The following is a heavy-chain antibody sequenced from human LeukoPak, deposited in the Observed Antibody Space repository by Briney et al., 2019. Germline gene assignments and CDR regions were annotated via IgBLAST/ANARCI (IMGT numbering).Heavy chain of an antibody. J-gene: IGHJ4*02. CDR2: IYNSGST. CDR3: ATGNSHATD. CDR1: GGSISSDY. V-gene: IGHV4-59*01. Sequence: SETLSLTCTVSGGSISSDYWSWIRQPPGKRLEWIGYIYNSGSTNYNPSLKSRVTISVDTSKNQFSLKLSSVTAADTAMYYCATGNSHATDWGQGTLVTVSS. D-gene: IGHD1-1*01.